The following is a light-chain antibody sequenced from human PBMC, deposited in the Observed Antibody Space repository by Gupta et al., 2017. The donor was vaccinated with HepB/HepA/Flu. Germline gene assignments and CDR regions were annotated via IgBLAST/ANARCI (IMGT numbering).Light chain of an antibody. CDR2: KNY. CDR1: SSNIGNDN. J-gene: IGLJ1*01. CDR3: VGWDGSLSGYV. V-gene: IGLV1-47*01. Sequence: QSVLIQPPSASGTSGQRVTISCSGSSSNIGNDNVYWYQQLPETAPKLLIYKNYQRPSGVSDRFSSSKSGTPASLAISGLRSEDEADYYCVGWDGSLSGYVFGTGTKVTVL.